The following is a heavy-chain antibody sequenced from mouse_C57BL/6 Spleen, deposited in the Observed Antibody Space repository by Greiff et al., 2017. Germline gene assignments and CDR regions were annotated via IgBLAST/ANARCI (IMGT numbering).Heavy chain of an antibody. J-gene: IGHJ1*03. CDR2: INPNNGGT. CDR3: ARSGGIYYGNYWYFDV. D-gene: IGHD2-1*01. CDR1: GYTFTDYN. Sequence: EVQLQQSGPELVKPGASVKMSCKASGYTFTDYNMHWVKQSHGKSLEWIGYINPNNGGTSYNQKFKGKATLTVNKSSSTAYMELRSLTSEDSAVYYCARSGGIYYGNYWYFDVWGTGTTVTVSS. V-gene: IGHV1-22*01.